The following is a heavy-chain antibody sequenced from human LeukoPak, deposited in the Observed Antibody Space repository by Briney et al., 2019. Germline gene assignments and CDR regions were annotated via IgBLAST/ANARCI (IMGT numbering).Heavy chain of an antibody. J-gene: IGHJ4*02. CDR2: IYTSGST. V-gene: IGHV4-4*07. Sequence: PSETLSLTCTVSGGSISSYYWSWIRQPAGKGLEWIGRIYTSGSTNYNPSLKSRVTMSVDTSKNQFSLKLSSVTAADTAVYYCARFDWDCSSTSCDKTFDYWGQGTLVTVSS. CDR1: GGSISSYY. CDR3: ARFDWDCSSTSCDKTFDY. D-gene: IGHD2-2*02.